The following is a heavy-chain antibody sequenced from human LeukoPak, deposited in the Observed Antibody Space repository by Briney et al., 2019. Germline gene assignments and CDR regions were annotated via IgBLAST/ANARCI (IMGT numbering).Heavy chain of an antibody. V-gene: IGHV4-38-2*02. CDR2: IYQSETA. CDR1: GYSISSGYF. CDR3: AGDRSYVDV. J-gene: IGHJ6*03. Sequence: SETLSLTCTVSGYSISSGYFWGWMRQPPGKGLEWIGSIYQSETAHYNPSLKSRVSMSVDTSKKQFSLKLSSVTAADTAVYYCAGDRSYVDVWGKGTTVTVSS.